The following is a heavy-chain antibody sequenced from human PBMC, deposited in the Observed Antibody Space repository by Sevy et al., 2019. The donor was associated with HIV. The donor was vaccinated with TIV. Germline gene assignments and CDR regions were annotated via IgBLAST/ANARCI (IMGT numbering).Heavy chain of an antibody. CDR3: ARVSKDASYGDYYYYYGMDV. CDR1: GGTFSSYA. D-gene: IGHD4-17*01. Sequence: ASVKVSCKASGGTFSSYAISWVRQAPGQGLERMGGIIPIFGTANYAQKFQGRVTISADESTSTAYMELSSLRSEDTAVYYSARVSKDASYGDYYYYYGMDVWGQGTTVTVSS. V-gene: IGHV1-69*13. J-gene: IGHJ6*02. CDR2: IIPIFGTA.